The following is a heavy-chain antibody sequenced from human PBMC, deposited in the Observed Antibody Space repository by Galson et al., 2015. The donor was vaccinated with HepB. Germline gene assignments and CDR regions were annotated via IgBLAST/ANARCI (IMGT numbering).Heavy chain of an antibody. J-gene: IGHJ5*02. CDR3: AKFKMYGDTENWFDP. V-gene: IGHV3-21*04. Sequence: SLRLSCAASGFIFSDYNMHWVRQAPGKGLEWVSFIRSSDSSIYYGDSVKGRFTISRDNSKNTLYLQMNSLRPEDTAMYYCAKFKMYGDTENWFDPWGQGTLVIVSS. CDR2: IRSSDSSI. D-gene: IGHD4-17*01. CDR1: GFIFSDYN.